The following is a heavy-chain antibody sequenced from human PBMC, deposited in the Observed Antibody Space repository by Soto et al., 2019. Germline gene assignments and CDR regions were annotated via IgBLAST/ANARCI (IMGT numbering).Heavy chain of an antibody. CDR1: GYTFTSYA. CDR3: ARDLSGVFPPKELYFDY. J-gene: IGHJ4*02. Sequence: GASVKVSCKASGYTFTSYAMHWVRQAPGQRLEWMGWINAGNGNTKYSQKFQGRVTITRDTSASTAYMELSSLRSEDTAVYYCARDLSGVFPPKELYFDYWGQGTLVTVSS. V-gene: IGHV1-3*01. D-gene: IGHD1-26*01. CDR2: INAGNGNT.